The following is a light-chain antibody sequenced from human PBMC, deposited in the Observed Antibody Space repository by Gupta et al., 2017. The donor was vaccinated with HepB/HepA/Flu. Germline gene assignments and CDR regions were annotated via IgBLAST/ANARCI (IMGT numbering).Light chain of an antibody. CDR3: QQRNSYPRT. V-gene: IGKV1-9*01. J-gene: IGKJ4*01. CDR2: AAS. Sequence: DIQLTQSPSFLSASVGDRVTITCRASQGITSYLAWYQQKPGKAPKLLISAASTLQSGVPSRFSGSGSGAEFTLTISSLQPEDFATYYCQQRNSYPRTFGGGTKVEIK. CDR1: QGITSY.